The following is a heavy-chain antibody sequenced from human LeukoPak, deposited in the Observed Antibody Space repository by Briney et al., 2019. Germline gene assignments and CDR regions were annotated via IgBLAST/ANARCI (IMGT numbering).Heavy chain of an antibody. J-gene: IGHJ4*02. CDR2: IHNSGTS. V-gene: IGHV4-59*01. CDR3: TRGAGWLIDY. CDR1: DDSISDYY. D-gene: IGHD3-16*01. Sequence: LSETLSLTCTVSDDSISDYYRGWIRQPPGKGLEWIGYIHNSGTSTYNRTLKSRVTISADTSKNQFSLKLNSMTTADTAVYYCTRGAGWLIDYWGQGILVTVSS.